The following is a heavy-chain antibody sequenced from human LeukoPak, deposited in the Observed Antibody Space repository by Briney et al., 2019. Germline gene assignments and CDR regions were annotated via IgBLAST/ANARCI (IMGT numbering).Heavy chain of an antibody. J-gene: IGHJ4*02. CDR3: ASAVVSGWYFLDY. V-gene: IGHV3-48*03. D-gene: IGHD6-19*01. CDR2: ISSSGSTI. CDR1: GFTFSSYE. Sequence: PGGSLRLSCAASGFTFSSYEINWVRQAPGKGLEWVSYISSSGSTIYYADSVKGRFTISRDNAKNSLYLQMNSLRAEDTAVYYCASAVVSGWYFLDYWGQGTLVTVSS.